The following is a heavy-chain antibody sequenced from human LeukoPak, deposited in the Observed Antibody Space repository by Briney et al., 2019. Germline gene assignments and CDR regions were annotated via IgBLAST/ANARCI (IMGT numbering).Heavy chain of an antibody. CDR3: ARIRESIVGAMGPGYYGMDV. J-gene: IGHJ6*02. V-gene: IGHV1-69*13. Sequence: PVKVSCKASGGTFSSYAISWVRQAPGQGLEWMGGIIPIFGTANYAQKFQGRVTITADESTSTAYMELSSLRSEDTAVYYCARIRESIVGAMGPGYYGMDVWGQGTTVTVSS. D-gene: IGHD1-26*01. CDR2: IIPIFGTA. CDR1: GGTFSSYA.